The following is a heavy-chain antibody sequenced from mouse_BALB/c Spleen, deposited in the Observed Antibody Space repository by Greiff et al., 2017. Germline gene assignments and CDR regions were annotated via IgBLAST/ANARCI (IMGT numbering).Heavy chain of an antibody. CDR2: ISSGSSTI. V-gene: IGHV5-17*02. CDR1: GFTFSSFG. D-gene: IGHD4-1*02. Sequence: EVQRVESGGGLVQPGGSRKLSCAASGFTFSSFGMHWVRQAPEKGLEWVAYISSGSSTIYYADTVKGRFTISRDNPKNTLFLQMTSLRSEDTAMYYCARSNSYAMDYWGQGTSVTVSS. J-gene: IGHJ4*01. CDR3: ARSNSYAMDY.